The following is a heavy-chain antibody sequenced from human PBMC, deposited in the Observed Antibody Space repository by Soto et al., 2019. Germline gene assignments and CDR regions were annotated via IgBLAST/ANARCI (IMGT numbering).Heavy chain of an antibody. CDR3: ARVGLGYCSGGSCGDAFDI. J-gene: IGHJ3*02. D-gene: IGHD2-15*01. CDR1: GGSISSYY. CDR2: IYYSGST. V-gene: IGHV4-59*01. Sequence: SETLSLTCTVSGGSISSYYWSWIRQPPGKGLEWIGYIYYSGSTNYNPSLKSRVTISVDTSKNQFSLKLSSVTAADTAVYYCARVGLGYCSGGSCGDAFDIWGQGTMVTVSS.